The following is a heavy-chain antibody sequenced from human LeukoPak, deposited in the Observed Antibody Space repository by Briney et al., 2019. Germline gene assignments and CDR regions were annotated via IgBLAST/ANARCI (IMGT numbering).Heavy chain of an antibody. CDR3: ARHISGGDVVVVPAAIPYDY. CDR1: GYTFTSYW. J-gene: IGHJ4*02. D-gene: IGHD2-2*02. CDR2: IYPGDSDT. Sequence: GESLKISCKGSGYTFTSYWIAWVRQMPGKGLEWMGLIYPGDSDTRYSPSFQGQVTIPVDKSISTAYLQWSSLKASDTAMYYCARHISGGDVVVVPAAIPYDYWGQGTLVTVSS. V-gene: IGHV5-51*01.